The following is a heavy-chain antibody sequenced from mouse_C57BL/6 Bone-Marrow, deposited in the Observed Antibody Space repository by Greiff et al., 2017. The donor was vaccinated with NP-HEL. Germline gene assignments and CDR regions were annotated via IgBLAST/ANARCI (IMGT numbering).Heavy chain of an antibody. D-gene: IGHD1-1*01. V-gene: IGHV1-15*01. CDR3: TGDREFIRDY. CDR2: IDPETGGT. J-gene: IGHJ2*01. CDR1: GYTFTDYE. Sequence: VQLQESGAELVRPGASVKLSCKASGYTFTDYEMHWVKQTPVHGLEWIGAIDPETGGTAYNQKFKGKAILTADKSSSTAYMELRSLTSEDSAVYNRTGDREFIRDYWGQGTTLTFSS.